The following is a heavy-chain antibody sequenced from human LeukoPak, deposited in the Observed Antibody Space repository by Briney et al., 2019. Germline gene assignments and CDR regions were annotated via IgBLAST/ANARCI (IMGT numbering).Heavy chain of an antibody. CDR3: ARGSSGYSYILSY. CDR2: ISSSSSYI. J-gene: IGHJ4*02. V-gene: IGHV3-21*01. CDR1: GFTLSSHS. D-gene: IGHD5-18*01. Sequence: GGSLRLSCAASGFTLSSHSMNWVRQAPGKGLEWVSSISSSSSYIYYADSVKGRFTISRDNAKNSLYLQMSSLRAEDTAMYYCARGSSGYSYILSYWGQGALVTVSS.